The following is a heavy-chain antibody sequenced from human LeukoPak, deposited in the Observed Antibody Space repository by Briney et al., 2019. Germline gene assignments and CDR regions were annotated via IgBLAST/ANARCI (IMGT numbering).Heavy chain of an antibody. J-gene: IGHJ6*03. CDR1: GGSFSGYY. Sequence: PSETLSLTCAVYGGSFSGYYWSWIRQPPGKGLEWIGEINHSGSTNYNPSLKSRVTISVDTSKNQFSLKLSSVTAADTAVYYCARVGTTTVTTYYYYYMDVWGKGTTVTVSS. CDR2: INHSGST. V-gene: IGHV4-34*01. CDR3: ARVGTTTVTTYYYYYMDV. D-gene: IGHD4-17*01.